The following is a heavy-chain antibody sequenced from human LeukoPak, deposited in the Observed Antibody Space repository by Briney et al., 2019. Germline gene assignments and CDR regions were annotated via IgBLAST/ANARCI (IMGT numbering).Heavy chain of an antibody. CDR2: IANDGRDK. V-gene: IGHV3-30*18. D-gene: IGHD3-22*01. J-gene: IGHJ4*02. CDR3: AKDIYYDSSGYRGYFDY. CDR1: GFTFSKYG. Sequence: GGSLRLSCAASGFTFSKYGMHWVRQAPGKGLEWVTVIANDGRDKKYGDSVKGRFTISRDNSKNTMYLQMDSLRAEDTAVYHCAKDIYYDSSGYRGYFDYWGQGTLVTVSS.